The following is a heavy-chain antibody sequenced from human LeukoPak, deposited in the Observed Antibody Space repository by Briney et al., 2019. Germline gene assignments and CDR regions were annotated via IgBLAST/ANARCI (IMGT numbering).Heavy chain of an antibody. CDR1: GFTVSSNY. J-gene: IGHJ3*02. V-gene: IGHV3-53*04. CDR3: AREGTAISSADAFDI. D-gene: IGHD2-21*02. Sequence: GGSLRLSCAASGFTVSSNYMSWVRQAPGKGLEWVSVIYSGGSTYYADSVKGRFTISRHNSKNTLYLQMNSPRAEDTAVYCCAREGTAISSADAFDIWGQGTMVTVSS. CDR2: IYSGGST.